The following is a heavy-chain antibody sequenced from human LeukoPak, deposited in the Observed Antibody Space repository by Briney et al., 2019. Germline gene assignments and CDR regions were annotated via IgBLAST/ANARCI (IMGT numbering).Heavy chain of an antibody. CDR2: IKQDGSEK. CDR1: GFTFSSYW. Sequence: GGSLRLSCAASGFTFSSYWMSWVRQAPGKGLEWVANIKQDGSEKYYVDSVKGRFTISRDNAKNSLYLQMNSLRAEDTAVYYCARRHHGDYGNWFDPWGQGTLVTVSS. D-gene: IGHD4-17*01. J-gene: IGHJ5*02. V-gene: IGHV3-7*01. CDR3: ARRHHGDYGNWFDP.